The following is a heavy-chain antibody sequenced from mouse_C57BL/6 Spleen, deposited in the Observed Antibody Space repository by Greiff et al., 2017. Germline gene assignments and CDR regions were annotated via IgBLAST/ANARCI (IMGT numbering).Heavy chain of an antibody. V-gene: IGHV2-9-1*01. CDR3: ARDCYYMKDGFAY. D-gene: IGHD2-3*01. J-gene: IGHJ3*01. Sequence: VQLVQSGPGLVAPSPSLSLSCTASGFTLTSYAISWVRQPPGKGLEWIGVIWPGGGTNYNSALKSSLCISTDNSKSQFFLKMNSLQTDDTATYYGARDCYYMKDGFAYWGQGTLVTVSA. CDR2: IWPGGGT. CDR1: GFTLTSYA.